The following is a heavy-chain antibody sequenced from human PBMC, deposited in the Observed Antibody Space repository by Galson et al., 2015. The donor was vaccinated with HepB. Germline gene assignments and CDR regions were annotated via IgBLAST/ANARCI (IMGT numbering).Heavy chain of an antibody. CDR1: GGTF. CDR3: ASSAGFCSGITCYEAH. J-gene: IGHJ4*02. Sequence: SVKVSCKASGGTFISWVRQAPGQGLEWMGRIIPLLNKADYTQKFQGRLTITADRSTSTAYMELGNLTSDDSGIYYCASSAGFCSGITCYEAHWGQGTLVTVSS. CDR2: IIPLLNKA. V-gene: IGHV1-69*02. D-gene: IGHD2-2*01.